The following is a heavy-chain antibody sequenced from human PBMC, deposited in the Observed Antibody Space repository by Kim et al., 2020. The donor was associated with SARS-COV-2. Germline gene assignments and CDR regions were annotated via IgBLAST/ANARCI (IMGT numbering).Heavy chain of an antibody. CDR3: AKVAATKETFDY. CDR2: ISRNSSSI. V-gene: IGHV3-9*01. Sequence: GGSLRLSCAASGFTFDDYAMHWVRQAPGKGLEWVSGISRNSSSIGYADSVKGRFTISRDNAKNSLYLQMNRLRAEDTALYYCAKVAATKETFDYWGQGTLVTVSS. D-gene: IGHD6-13*01. CDR1: GFTFDDYA. J-gene: IGHJ4*02.